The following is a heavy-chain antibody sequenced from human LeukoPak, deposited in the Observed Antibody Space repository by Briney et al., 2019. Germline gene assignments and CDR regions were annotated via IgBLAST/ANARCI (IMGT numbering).Heavy chain of an antibody. CDR2: IYYSGST. CDR3: ARRGYYGSGSYYN. CDR1: GGSISSSSYY. D-gene: IGHD3-10*01. J-gene: IGHJ4*02. V-gene: IGHV4-39*07. Sequence: PSETLSLTCTVSGGSISSSSYYWGWIRQPPGKGLEWIGSIYYSGSTYYNPSLKSRVTISVDTSKNQFSLKLSSVTAADTAVYYCARRGYYGSGSYYNWGQGTLVTVSS.